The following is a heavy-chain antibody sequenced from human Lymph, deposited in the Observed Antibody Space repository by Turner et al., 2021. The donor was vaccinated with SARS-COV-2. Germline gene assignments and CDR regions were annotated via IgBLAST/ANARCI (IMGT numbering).Heavy chain of an antibody. CDR2: KKQDGSEK. CDR3: ARMGSSSWYFDY. V-gene: IGHV3-7*01. Sequence: EVQLVESGGGLVQPGGSLRLSCAASGFTFSYYWMSWVRKVQGKGLEWVDNKKQDGSEKYYVDSVKGRFTISRDNAKNALFLQMNSLRAEDTAVYYCARMGSSSWYFDYWGQGTLVTVSS. J-gene: IGHJ4*02. CDR1: GFTFSYYW. D-gene: IGHD1-26*01.